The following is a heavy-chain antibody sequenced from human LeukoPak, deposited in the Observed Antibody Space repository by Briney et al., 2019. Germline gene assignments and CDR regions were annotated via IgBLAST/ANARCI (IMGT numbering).Heavy chain of an antibody. CDR1: GGSIHSY. Sequence: SETLSLTCTVSGGSIHSYWSWIRQPAGKGLEWIGRIFASGSTKYNPSLKSRVTMSVETSKNQFSLKLSSVTAADTAVYYCAREGSAFDIWGQGTMVTVSS. CDR2: IFASGST. V-gene: IGHV4-4*07. CDR3: AREGSAFDI. J-gene: IGHJ3*02.